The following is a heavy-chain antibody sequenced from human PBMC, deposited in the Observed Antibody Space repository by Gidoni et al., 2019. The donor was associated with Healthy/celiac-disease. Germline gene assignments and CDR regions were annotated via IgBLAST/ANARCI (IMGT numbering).Heavy chain of an antibody. CDR2: IRSKANRYAT. D-gene: IGHD6-25*01. Sequence: EVQLVESGGGLVQPGGSLKLSCAASGFTFSGSAMHWVRQASGKGLEWVGRIRSKANRYATAYAASVKGRFTISRDDSKNTAYLQMNSLKTEDTAVYYCTRTAARGNWFDPWGQGTLVTVSS. CDR3: TRTAARGNWFDP. CDR1: GFTFSGSA. V-gene: IGHV3-73*01. J-gene: IGHJ5*02.